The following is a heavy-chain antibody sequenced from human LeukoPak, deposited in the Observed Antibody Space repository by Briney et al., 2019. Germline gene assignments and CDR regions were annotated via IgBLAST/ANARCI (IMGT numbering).Heavy chain of an antibody. CDR1: SGSITSGNNY. CDR3: ARDRYGGYVNQAFDS. V-gene: IGHV4-61*09. CDR2: IYTTGST. J-gene: IGHJ4*02. D-gene: IGHD5-12*01. Sequence: PSETLSLTCTVSSGSITSGNNYWTWVRQPAGKGLEWVGHIYTTGSTTGRTNYSPSLKSRVTISIDTSTNQFSLRLTSVTAADTAIYFCARDRYGGYVNQAFDSWGQGTLVTVSS.